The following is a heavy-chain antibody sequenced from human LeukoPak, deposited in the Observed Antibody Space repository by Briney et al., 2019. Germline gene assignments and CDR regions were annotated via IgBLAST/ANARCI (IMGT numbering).Heavy chain of an antibody. CDR2: ISWDGATT. D-gene: IGHD5-12*01. Sequence: PGGSLRLSCAASGFMFDDYTMHWVRQSPGKGLEWVSLISWDGATTYYADSVRGRFTISRDNSKKSLHLEMNSLKSEDTALYYCARDRWYSSDDTSMHLYAMDVWGHGTTVTVSS. CDR1: GFMFDDYT. CDR3: ARDRWYSSDDTSMHLYAMDV. J-gene: IGHJ6*02. V-gene: IGHV3-43*01.